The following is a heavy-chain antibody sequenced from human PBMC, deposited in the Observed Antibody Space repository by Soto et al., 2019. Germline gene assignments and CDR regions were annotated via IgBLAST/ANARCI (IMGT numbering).Heavy chain of an antibody. Sequence: ASVKVFCKASGFSFTGYYIHWLRQAPGQGLEWMGWINAHSGGTEYAQKFQGRVTLTRDTSIATAYLTLTSLTSDDTALYYCAKDLTRQLAYWLDPWGQGTQVTVSS. V-gene: IGHV1-2*02. CDR3: AKDLTRQLAYWLDP. CDR2: INAHSGGT. D-gene: IGHD6-6*01. CDR1: GFSFTGYY. J-gene: IGHJ5*02.